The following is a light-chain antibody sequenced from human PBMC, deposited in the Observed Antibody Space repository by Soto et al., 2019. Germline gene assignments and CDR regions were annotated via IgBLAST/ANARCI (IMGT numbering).Light chain of an antibody. CDR2: NVS. CDR1: SSDVGGYNF. Sequence: QSALTQPPSVSGSPGQSITISCTGSSSDVGGYNFVSWYQQHPGKAPKVMIYNVSNRPSGVSNRFSGSKSGNTASLTISGLQAEDDADYYCSSYTSLSTVVFGGGTKLTVL. J-gene: IGLJ3*02. CDR3: SSYTSLSTVV. V-gene: IGLV2-14*01.